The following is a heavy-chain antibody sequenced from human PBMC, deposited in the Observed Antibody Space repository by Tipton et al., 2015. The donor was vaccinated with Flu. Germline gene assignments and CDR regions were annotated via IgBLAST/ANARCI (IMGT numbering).Heavy chain of an antibody. J-gene: IGHJ4*02. CDR2: ITPSGVNK. CDR3: ARETQWSNFDY. CDR1: GFTFSSYE. V-gene: IGHV3-48*03. D-gene: IGHD6-19*01. Sequence: SLRLSCAASGFTFSSYEMNWVRQAPGKGLEWVSYITPSGVNKYYADSVRGRFTVSRDNAKNSLYLQMNSLRAEDTAVYYCARETQWSNFDYWGQGTLVTVSS.